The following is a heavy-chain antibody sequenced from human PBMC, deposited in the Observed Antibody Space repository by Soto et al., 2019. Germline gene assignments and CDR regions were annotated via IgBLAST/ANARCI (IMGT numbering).Heavy chain of an antibody. Sequence: GASVKGSCKASGYTFTNYYMHWLRQAPGQGLEWVGIINPSGGSTTYAQRFQGRVTMTGDTSTSTVYMELSSLTSEDTAVYDCAREDSIVGATQGEVYYFDYWGQ. CDR3: AREDSIVGATQGEVYYFDY. CDR2: INPSGGST. V-gene: IGHV1-46*01. J-gene: IGHJ4*02. D-gene: IGHD1-26*01. CDR1: GYTFTNYY.